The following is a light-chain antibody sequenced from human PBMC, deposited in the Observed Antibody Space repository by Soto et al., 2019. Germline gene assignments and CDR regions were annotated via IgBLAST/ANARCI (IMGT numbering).Light chain of an antibody. CDR1: QNVGRS. CDR2: EIL. Sequence: EIVLTQSPATLSLSPGDTASLSCRASQNVGRSLAWSQQKPGQAPRLLIYEILNRAAGIPARFSGSGSGTDFTLTISSLEPEDVAIYSCQHRDRWPPIITFGPGTTVDIK. J-gene: IGKJ3*01. CDR3: QHRDRWPPIIT. V-gene: IGKV3-11*01.